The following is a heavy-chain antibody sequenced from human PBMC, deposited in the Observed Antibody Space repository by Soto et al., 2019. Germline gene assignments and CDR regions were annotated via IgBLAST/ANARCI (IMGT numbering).Heavy chain of an antibody. Sequence: SETLSLTCTVSGGSISSSSYYWGWIRQPPGKGLEWIGSIYYSGSTYYNPSLKSRVTISVDTSKNQFSLKLSSVTAADTAVYYCARLSSSITIFGVVITKRHYFDYWGQGTLVTVSS. CDR1: GGSISSSSYY. V-gene: IGHV4-39*01. D-gene: IGHD3-3*01. J-gene: IGHJ4*02. CDR3: ARLSSSITIFGVVITKRHYFDY. CDR2: IYYSGST.